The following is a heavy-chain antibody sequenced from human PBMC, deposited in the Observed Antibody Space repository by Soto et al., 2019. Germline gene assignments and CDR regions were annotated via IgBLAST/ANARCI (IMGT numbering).Heavy chain of an antibody. J-gene: IGHJ4*02. CDR1: GGSISSGGYY. D-gene: IGHD4-17*01. V-gene: IGHV4-31*03. CDR3: ARVSRYGDPLDY. CDR2: IYYSGST. Sequence: PSETLSLTCTFSGGSISSGGYYWSWIRQHPGKGLEWIGYIYYSGSTYYNPSLKSRVTISVDTSKNQFSLKLSSVTAADTAVYYCARVSRYGDPLDYWGQGTLVTVSS.